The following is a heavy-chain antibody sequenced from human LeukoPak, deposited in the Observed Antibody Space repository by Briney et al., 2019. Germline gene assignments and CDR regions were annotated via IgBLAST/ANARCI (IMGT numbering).Heavy chain of an antibody. CDR3: ARARYYYDSSGYYY. J-gene: IGHJ4*02. V-gene: IGHV4-38-2*02. Sequence: SETLSLTCTVSGYSISSGYYRGWSRQPPGKGLEWIGSIYHSGSTYYNPSLKSRVTISVDTSKNQFSLKLSSVTAADTAVYYCARARYYYDSSGYYYWGQGTLVTVSS. CDR1: GYSISSGYY. CDR2: IYHSGST. D-gene: IGHD3-22*01.